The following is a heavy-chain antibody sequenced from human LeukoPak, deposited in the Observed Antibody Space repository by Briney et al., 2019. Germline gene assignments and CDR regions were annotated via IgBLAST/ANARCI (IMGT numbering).Heavy chain of an antibody. J-gene: IGHJ4*02. Sequence: SETLSLTCAVYGGSFSGYYWSWIRQPPGKGLEWIGEINHSGSTNYNPSLKSRVTISVNTSKNQFSLKLSSVTAADTAVYYCARSRYYYDSSGLFDYWGQGTLVTVSS. CDR3: ARSRYYYDSSGLFDY. V-gene: IGHV4-34*01. CDR1: GGSFSGYY. CDR2: INHSGST. D-gene: IGHD3-22*01.